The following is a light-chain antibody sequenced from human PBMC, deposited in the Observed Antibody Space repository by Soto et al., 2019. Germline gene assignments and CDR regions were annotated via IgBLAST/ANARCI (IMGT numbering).Light chain of an antibody. CDR2: GAS. CDR3: QQYGGSPRT. CDR1: HSISET. J-gene: IGKJ1*01. V-gene: IGKV3D-15*01. Sequence: EIVMTQSPATLSVSPGGSATLSCRARHSISETLAWYQQKPGQAPRLLIHGASTRAPGIPGRFSGSGSGTDFTLTSSRLEREDFAVYYCQQYGGSPRTFGQGTKVDIK.